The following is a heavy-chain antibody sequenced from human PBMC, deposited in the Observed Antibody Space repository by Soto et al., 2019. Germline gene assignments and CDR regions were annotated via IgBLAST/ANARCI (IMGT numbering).Heavy chain of an antibody. CDR3: ARMPVAGPSHYYYYCYGMEV. V-gene: IGHV6-1*01. Sequence: PSQTLSLTCAISGYSVSSNSAAWNWIRQSPSRGREWLGRTYYRSKWYNDYAVSVKSRITVNPDTSKNQFSLQLNSVTPEDTAVYDCARMPVAGPSHYYYYCYGMEVWGQGTTVTVSS. J-gene: IGHJ6*02. CDR2: TYYRSKWYN. CDR1: GYSVSSNSAA. D-gene: IGHD6-19*01.